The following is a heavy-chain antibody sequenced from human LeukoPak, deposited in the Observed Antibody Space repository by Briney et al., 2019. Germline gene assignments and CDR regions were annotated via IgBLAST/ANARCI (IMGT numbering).Heavy chain of an antibody. CDR2: IGTAGDT. CDR1: GFTFGSYD. D-gene: IGHD2-15*01. V-gene: IGHV3-13*01. CDR3: ARSGCCSGGSCYSGIGYYYGMDV. Sequence: PGGSLRLSCAASGFTFGSYDMHWVRQATGKGLEWVSAIGTAGDTYYPGSVKGRFTISRENAKNSLYLQMNSLRAGDTAVYYCARSGCCSGGSCYSGIGYYYGMDVWGQGTTVTVSS. J-gene: IGHJ6*02.